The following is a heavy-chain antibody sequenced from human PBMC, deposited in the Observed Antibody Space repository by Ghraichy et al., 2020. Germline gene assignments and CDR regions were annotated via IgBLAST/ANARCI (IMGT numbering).Heavy chain of an antibody. CDR1: GGSISSGGYY. Sequence: SETLSLTCTVSGGSISSGGYYWSWIRQHPGKGLEWIGYIYYSGSTYYNPSLKSRVTISVDTSKNQFSLKLSSVTAADTAVYYCARDLEGVGALDYWGQGTLVTVSS. CDR2: IYYSGST. CDR3: ARDLEGVGALDY. J-gene: IGHJ4*02. D-gene: IGHD1-26*01. V-gene: IGHV4-31*03.